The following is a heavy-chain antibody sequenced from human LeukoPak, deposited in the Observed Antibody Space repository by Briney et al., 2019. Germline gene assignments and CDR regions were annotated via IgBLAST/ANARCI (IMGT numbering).Heavy chain of an antibody. CDR1: GYTFTGYY. V-gene: IGHV1-2*02. CDR3: AIPEYYYDSSGGINWFDP. J-gene: IGHJ5*02. CDR2: INPKSGGT. Sequence: GASVKVSCKASGYTFTGYYIHWVRQAPGQGLEWMGWINPKSGGTNYAQKFQGRVTMTRDTSISTAYMELSRLRSDDTAVYYCAIPEYYYDSSGGINWFDPWGQGALVTVSS. D-gene: IGHD3-22*01.